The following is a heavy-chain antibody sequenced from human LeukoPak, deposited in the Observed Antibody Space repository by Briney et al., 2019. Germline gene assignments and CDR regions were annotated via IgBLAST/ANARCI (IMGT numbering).Heavy chain of an antibody. D-gene: IGHD3-3*01. CDR1: GFTFSTYG. Sequence: GGSLRLSCVASGFTFSTYGMHWVHQAPGKGLEWVAFIRYDGSNKYYADSVKGRFTISRDNSKNTLYLQMNSLRAEDTAVYYCAKGHDFWSGPNYFDYWGQGTLVTVSS. CDR3: AKGHDFWSGPNYFDY. J-gene: IGHJ4*02. V-gene: IGHV3-30*02. CDR2: IRYDGSNK.